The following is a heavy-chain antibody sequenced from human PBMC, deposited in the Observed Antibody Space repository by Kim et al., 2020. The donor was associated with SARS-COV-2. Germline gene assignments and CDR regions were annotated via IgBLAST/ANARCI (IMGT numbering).Heavy chain of an antibody. CDR2: MNPNSGNT. V-gene: IGHV1-8*01. D-gene: IGHD3-22*01. J-gene: IGHJ6*02. CDR3: ARYYDSSGYYALAYGMDV. Sequence: ASVKVSCKASGYTFTSYDINWVRQATGQGLEWMGWMNPNSGNTGYAQKFQGRVTMTRNTSISTAYMELSSLRSEDTAVYYCARYYDSSGYYALAYGMDVWGQGTTVTVSS. CDR1: GYTFTSYD.